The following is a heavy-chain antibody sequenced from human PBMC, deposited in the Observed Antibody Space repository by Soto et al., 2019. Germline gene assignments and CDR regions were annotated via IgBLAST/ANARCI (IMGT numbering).Heavy chain of an antibody. CDR3: AEDLYSRSWYGCLEH. J-gene: IGHJ1*01. CDR1: GFTFSSYS. Sequence: PGGSLRLSCAASGFTFSSYSMNWVRQAPGKGLEWVSSISSSSSYIYYADSVKGRFTISRDNDNNSLYLQMNSLRAEDTAVYYSAEDLYSRSWYGCLEHGGQGTLVTVS. CDR2: ISSSSSYI. D-gene: IGHD6-13*01. V-gene: IGHV3-21*01.